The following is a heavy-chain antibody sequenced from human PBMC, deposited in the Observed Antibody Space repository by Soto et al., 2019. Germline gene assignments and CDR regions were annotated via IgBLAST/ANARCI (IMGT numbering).Heavy chain of an antibody. D-gene: IGHD3-3*02. Sequence: SETLSLTCTVSGGSISSYYWSWIRQPPGKGLEWIGYIYYSGSTNYNPSLKSRVTISVDTSKNQFSLKLSSVTAADTAVYYCASPKIAFYNWFDPWGQGTQVTVSS. J-gene: IGHJ5*02. V-gene: IGHV4-59*08. CDR3: ASPKIAFYNWFDP. CDR1: GGSISSYY. CDR2: IYYSGST.